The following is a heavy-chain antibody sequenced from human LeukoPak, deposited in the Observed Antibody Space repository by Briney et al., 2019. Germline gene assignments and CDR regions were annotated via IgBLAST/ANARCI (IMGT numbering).Heavy chain of an antibody. CDR1: GFTSSAYS. J-gene: IGHJ6*02. V-gene: IGHV3-48*02. D-gene: IGHD3-10*01. CDR3: ARYFGDPQGMDV. CDR2: ISGSSGMI. Sequence: GGSLRLSCAASGFTSSAYSMNWVRQAPGKGLEWVAYISGSSGMIYYADSVRGRFTISRDNAKNSLCLQMNSLRDEDTAVYYCARYFGDPQGMDVWGQGTTVTVTS.